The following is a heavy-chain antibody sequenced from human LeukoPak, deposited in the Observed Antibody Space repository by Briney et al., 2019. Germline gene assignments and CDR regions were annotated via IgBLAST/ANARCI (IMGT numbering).Heavy chain of an antibody. CDR3: ARDLPGVLSFDY. D-gene: IGHD1-14*01. CDR1: GGTFSSYA. CDR2: IIPILGIA. Sequence: ASVKVSCKASGGTFSSYAISWVRQAPGQGLEWMGRIIPILGIANYAQKFQGRVTITADKSTSTAYMELSSLRSEDTAVYYCARDLPGVLSFDYWGQGTLVTVSS. V-gene: IGHV1-69*04. J-gene: IGHJ4*02.